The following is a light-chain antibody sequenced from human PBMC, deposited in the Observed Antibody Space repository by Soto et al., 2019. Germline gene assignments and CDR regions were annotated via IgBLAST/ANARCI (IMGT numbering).Light chain of an antibody. CDR2: GNS. J-gene: IGLJ2*01. CDR3: HSYDSSLSGRVV. CDR1: SSNIGAGYD. Sequence: QSVLTQPPSVSGAPGQRVTISCTGSSSNIGAGYDVHWYQQLPGTAPKLLIYGNSNRPSGVPDRFSGSKSGTSASLAITGLQPEDEADYYCHSYDSSLSGRVVFGGGTQVTVL. V-gene: IGLV1-40*01.